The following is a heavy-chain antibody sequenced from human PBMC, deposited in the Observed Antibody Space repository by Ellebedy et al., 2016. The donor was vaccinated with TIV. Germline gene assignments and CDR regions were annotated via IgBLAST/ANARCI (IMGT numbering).Heavy chain of an antibody. V-gene: IGHV4-59*08. CDR3: AGTGIAAAGTYYYYGMDV. J-gene: IGHJ6*02. CDR2: IYYSGST. Sequence: SETLSLTCAVYGGSFSGYYWSWIRQPPGKGLEWIGYIYYSGSTNYNPSLKSRVTISVDTSKNQFSLKLSSVTAADTAVYYCAGTGIAAAGTYYYYGMDVWGQGTTVTVSS. D-gene: IGHD6-13*01. CDR1: GGSFSGYY.